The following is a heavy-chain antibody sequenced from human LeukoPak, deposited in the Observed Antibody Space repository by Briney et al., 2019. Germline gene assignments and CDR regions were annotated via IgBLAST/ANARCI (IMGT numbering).Heavy chain of an antibody. CDR3: ARDGVTTVSKYYYYCMDV. CDR1: GGTFSNYA. Sequence: SVKVSCKASGGTFSNYAISWVRQAPGQGLEWMGGIIPIFGTANYAQKFQDRVTITTDESTSTAYMELSSLRSEDTAVYYCARDGVTTVSKYYYYCMDVWGKGTTVTVSS. CDR2: IIPIFGTA. D-gene: IGHD4-17*01. V-gene: IGHV1-69*05. J-gene: IGHJ6*03.